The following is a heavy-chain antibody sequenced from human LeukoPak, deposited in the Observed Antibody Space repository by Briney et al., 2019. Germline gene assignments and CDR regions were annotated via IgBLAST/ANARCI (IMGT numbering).Heavy chain of an antibody. CDR3: ARVGSGLNLYYFDY. CDR2: FYSGGST. Sequence: PSETLSLTCTVFGDSISGSKYFWGWLRQPPGKGLEWIGNFYSGGSTYYNPSLKRRVAISEDTSGKQFSLRLGSVTAADTAVYFCARVGSGLNLYYFDYWGQGILVTVSS. V-gene: IGHV4-39*07. CDR1: GDSISGSKYF. J-gene: IGHJ4*02. D-gene: IGHD3-3*01.